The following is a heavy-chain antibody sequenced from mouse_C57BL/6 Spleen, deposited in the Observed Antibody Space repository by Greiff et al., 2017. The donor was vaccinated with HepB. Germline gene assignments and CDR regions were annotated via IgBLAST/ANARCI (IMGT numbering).Heavy chain of an antibody. CDR3: ARSYGSPFAY. V-gene: IGHV1-54*01. D-gene: IGHD1-1*01. CDR2: INPGSGGT. Sequence: QVQLQQSGAELVRPGTSVKVSCKASGYAFTNYLIEWVKQRPGQGLEWIGVINPGSGGTNYNEKFKGKATLTADKSSSTAYMQLSSLTSEDSAVYFCARSYGSPFAYWGQGTLVTVSA. J-gene: IGHJ3*01. CDR1: GYAFTNYL.